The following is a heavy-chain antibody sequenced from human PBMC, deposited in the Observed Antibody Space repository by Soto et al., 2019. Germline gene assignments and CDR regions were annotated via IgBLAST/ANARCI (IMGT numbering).Heavy chain of an antibody. D-gene: IGHD5-18*01. CDR3: ARDPGYRYGYN. Sequence: QVQLVQSGAEVKKPGASVKVSSKASGYTFTSYAMHWVRQAPGQRLEWMGWINAGNGNTKYSQKFQGRVTITRDTAASTGYMELSRLRSEDTAVYYCARDPGYRYGYNWGQGTLVTVSS. V-gene: IGHV1-3*01. CDR1: GYTFTSYA. J-gene: IGHJ4*02. CDR2: INAGNGNT.